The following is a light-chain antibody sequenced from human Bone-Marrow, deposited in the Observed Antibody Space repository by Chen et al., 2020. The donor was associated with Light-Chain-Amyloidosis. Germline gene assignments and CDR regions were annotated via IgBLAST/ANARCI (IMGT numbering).Light chain of an antibody. J-gene: IGLJ2*01. CDR1: SSDVGGYDY. V-gene: IGLV2-8*01. CDR3: CSYAGSNNLL. Sequence: SALTQPPSASGPPGQPVTTSCTGSSSDVGGYDYVSWYQQHPGKVPKVVIYEVSKRPSGVPDRFSGSKSGNTASLTVSGLQAEDEADYYCCSYAGSNNLLFGGGTKLTVL. CDR2: EVS.